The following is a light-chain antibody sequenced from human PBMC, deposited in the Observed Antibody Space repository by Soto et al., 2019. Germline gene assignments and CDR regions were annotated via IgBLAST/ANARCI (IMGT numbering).Light chain of an antibody. Sequence: QMTQSPSSLSASVGDRVTITCRASQGLTNYLVWYQRKPGKVPRLLIYAASTLQSGVPSRFSGSRSGADFTLTISSLQPEDVATYYCQKYNSAPHSFGPGTKVDIK. CDR2: AAS. V-gene: IGKV1-27*01. CDR3: QKYNSAPHS. CDR1: QGLTNY. J-gene: IGKJ3*01.